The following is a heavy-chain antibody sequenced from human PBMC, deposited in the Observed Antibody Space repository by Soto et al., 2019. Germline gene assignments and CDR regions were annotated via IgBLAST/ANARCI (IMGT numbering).Heavy chain of an antibody. CDR2: IRSGGDT. J-gene: IGHJ4*02. V-gene: IGHV3-74*01. Sequence: EVRLAESGGGLVQPGGSLRLSCVASGLSFSDYWIHWARQAPGKGLIWVSGIRSGGDTDYADSVKGRFTISRDNAKNTVYLQMNNLRADDTAVYYCGRVDWNAGADWGQGTLVTVSS. D-gene: IGHD1-1*01. CDR3: GRVDWNAGAD. CDR1: GLSFSDYW.